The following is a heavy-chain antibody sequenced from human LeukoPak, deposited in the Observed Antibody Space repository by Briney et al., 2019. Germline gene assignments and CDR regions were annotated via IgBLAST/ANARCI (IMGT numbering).Heavy chain of an antibody. CDR1: GFTFSSYW. CDR2: IYGDGSTT. J-gene: IGHJ4*02. Sequence: GGSLRLSCTASGFTFSSYWMNWVRQAPGKGLVWVSRIYGDGSTTTYADSVKGRFTISRDNAKNTLYLQMNSLRAEDTAVYYCARRVGASGYYFDYWGQGTLVTVSS. D-gene: IGHD1-26*01. V-gene: IGHV3-74*01. CDR3: ARRVGASGYYFDY.